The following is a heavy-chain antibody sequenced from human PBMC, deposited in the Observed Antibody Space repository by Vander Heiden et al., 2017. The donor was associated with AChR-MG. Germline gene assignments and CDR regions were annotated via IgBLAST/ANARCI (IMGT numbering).Heavy chain of an antibody. CDR3: AREGPPVADDGGKPHNYFDY. Sequence: KKPGSSVKVSCKTSGDTFNNYAITWVRQAPGQGLEWMGGIIPMSATADYAQKFQDRVTITADKSTSTDYMERSSMRSDDTAVYYCAREGPPVADDGGKPHNYFDYWGQGTLVTVSS. J-gene: IGHJ4*02. CDR1: GDTFNNYA. CDR2: IIPMSATA. D-gene: IGHD2-15*01. V-gene: IGHV1-69*06.